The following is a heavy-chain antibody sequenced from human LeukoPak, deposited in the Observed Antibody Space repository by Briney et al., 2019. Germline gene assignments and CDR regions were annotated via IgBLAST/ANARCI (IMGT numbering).Heavy chain of an antibody. CDR3: ARVPRPRAGSGIGYYFDY. J-gene: IGHJ4*02. Sequence: PGGSLRLSCAASGFTFSSYWMSWVRQAPGKGLEWVANIKQDGSEKYYVDSVKGRFTISTDNAKNSLYLQMNSLRAEDTAVYYCARVPRPRAGSGIGYYFDYWGQGTLVTVSS. D-gene: IGHD3-10*01. V-gene: IGHV3-7*01. CDR2: IKQDGSEK. CDR1: GFTFSSYW.